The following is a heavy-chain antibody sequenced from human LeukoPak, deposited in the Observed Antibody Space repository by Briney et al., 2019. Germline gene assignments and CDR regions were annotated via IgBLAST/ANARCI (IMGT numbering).Heavy chain of an antibody. J-gene: IGHJ4*02. CDR2: ISYDGSNK. CDR3: AKAHGSSSCPDY. D-gene: IGHD6-13*01. Sequence: PGGSLRLSCAASGFTFSSYAMHWVRQAPGKGLEWVAVISYDGSNKYYADPVKGRFTISRDNSKNTLYLQMNSLRAEDTAVYYCAKAHGSSSCPDYWGQGTLVTVSS. CDR1: GFTFSSYA. V-gene: IGHV3-30*18.